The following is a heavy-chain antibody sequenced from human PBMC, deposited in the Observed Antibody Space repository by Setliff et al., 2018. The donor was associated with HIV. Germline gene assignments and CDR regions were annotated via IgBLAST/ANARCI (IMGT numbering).Heavy chain of an antibody. CDR3: ASGPRAFDI. V-gene: IGHV5-51*01. Sequence: GESLKISCKGSGYNFTRNWIGWVRQMPGKGLEWMGIIYPGDSDTRYSRSFQGQVTISAEKSISTAYLQWSSLKASDTAIYYCASGPRAFDIWGRGTMVTVSS. J-gene: IGHJ3*02. CDR2: IYPGDSDT. CDR1: GYNFTRNW.